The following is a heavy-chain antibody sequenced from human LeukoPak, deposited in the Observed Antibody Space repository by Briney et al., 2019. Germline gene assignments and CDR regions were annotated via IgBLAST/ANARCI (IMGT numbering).Heavy chain of an antibody. J-gene: IGHJ4*02. CDR2: INPNSGGT. D-gene: IGHD4-17*01. V-gene: IGHV1-2*02. Sequence: ASVKVSCKASGYTFTGYYMHWVRQAPGQGLEWMGCINPNSGGTNYAQKFQGRVTMTRDTSISTAYMELSRLRSNDTAVYYCATSDYGDYGGLDYWGQGTLVTVSS. CDR3: ATSDYGDYGGLDY. CDR1: GYTFTGYY.